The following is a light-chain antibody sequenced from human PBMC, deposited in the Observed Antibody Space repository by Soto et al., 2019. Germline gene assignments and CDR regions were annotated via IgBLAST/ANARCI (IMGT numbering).Light chain of an antibody. V-gene: IGKV3D-20*02. CDR1: QIVRSTY. J-gene: IGKJ5*01. Sequence: EIVLTQSPGTLSLSPGERATLSCRASQIVRSTYLAWYQQRPGQAPRLLIYGASSRATGIPDRFSGSGSGTEFTLTISSLQSEDFAVYYCQQRSNFPITFGQGTRLEI. CDR3: QQRSNFPIT. CDR2: GAS.